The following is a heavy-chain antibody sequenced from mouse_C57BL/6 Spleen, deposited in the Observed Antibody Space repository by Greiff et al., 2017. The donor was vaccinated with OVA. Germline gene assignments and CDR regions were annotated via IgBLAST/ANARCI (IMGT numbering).Heavy chain of an antibody. Sequence: VQLQESGPGLVAPSQSLSIPCTVSGFSLTSYGVSWVRQPPGQGLEWLGVLWGDGSTNYHAALISRLSISKDNSKSQVFLKLNSLQTEDTATYYCAKSRDGDRWYFDVWGTGTTVTVSS. CDR3: AKSRDGDRWYFDV. CDR2: LWGDGST. J-gene: IGHJ1*03. D-gene: IGHD2-13*01. V-gene: IGHV2-3*01. CDR1: GFSLTSYG.